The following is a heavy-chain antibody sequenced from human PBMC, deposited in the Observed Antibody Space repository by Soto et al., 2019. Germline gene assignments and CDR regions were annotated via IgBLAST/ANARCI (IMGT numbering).Heavy chain of an antibody. J-gene: IGHJ3*02. CDR1: GGSISSYY. CDR2: IYYSGST. Sequence: QVQLQESGPGLVKPSETLSLTCTVSGGSISSYYWSWIRQPPGKGLEWIGYIYYSGSTNYNTSLKSRVTISVDTSTNQFSLKLSSVTAADPAVYYCARRYGYAFDIWGQGTMVTVSS. D-gene: IGHD4-17*01. V-gene: IGHV4-59*01. CDR3: ARRYGYAFDI.